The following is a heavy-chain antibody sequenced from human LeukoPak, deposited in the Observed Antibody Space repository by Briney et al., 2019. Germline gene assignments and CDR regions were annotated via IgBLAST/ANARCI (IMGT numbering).Heavy chain of an antibody. Sequence: SETLSLTCTVSGGSISSYYWSWIRQPAGKGREWIGRIYTSGSTNYNPSLKRRVTMSVDTSKNQFSLKLRSVIAADTAVYYCARESPSYSSSFYFHYWAQGTRLTVST. D-gene: IGHD6-13*01. V-gene: IGHV4-4*07. J-gene: IGHJ4*02. CDR3: ARESPSYSSSFYFHY. CDR2: IYTSGST. CDR1: GGSISSYY.